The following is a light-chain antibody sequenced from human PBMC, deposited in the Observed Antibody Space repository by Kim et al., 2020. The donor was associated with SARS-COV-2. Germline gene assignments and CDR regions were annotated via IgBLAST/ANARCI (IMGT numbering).Light chain of an antibody. CDR1: QTVTSNY. V-gene: IGKV3-20*01. J-gene: IGKJ1*01. CDR2: GAS. Sequence: EIVLTQSPGTLSLSPGERATLSCRASQTVTSNYLAWYQQKPGQAPRLLIYGASSRATGIPDRFSGSGSGTDFTLTISRLEPEDFAVYYSQQYGRAPATFGQGTKV. CDR3: QQYGRAPAT.